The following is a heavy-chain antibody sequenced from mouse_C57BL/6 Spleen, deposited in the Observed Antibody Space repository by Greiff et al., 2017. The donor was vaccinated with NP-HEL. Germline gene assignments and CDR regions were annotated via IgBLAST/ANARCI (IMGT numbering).Heavy chain of an antibody. Sequence: QVQLQQSGPGLVAPSQSLSITCTVSGFSLTSYAISWVRQPPGKGLEWLGVIWTGGGTNYNSALKSRLSISKDNSKSQVFLKMNSLQTDDTARYYCARNHLYGNYEYYYAMDYWGQGTSVTVSS. CDR2: IWTGGGT. V-gene: IGHV2-9-1*01. D-gene: IGHD2-10*02. CDR3: ARNHLYGNYEYYYAMDY. J-gene: IGHJ4*01. CDR1: GFSLTSYA.